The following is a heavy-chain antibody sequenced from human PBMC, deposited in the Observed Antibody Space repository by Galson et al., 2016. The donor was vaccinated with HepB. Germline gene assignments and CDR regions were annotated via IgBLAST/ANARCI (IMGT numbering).Heavy chain of an antibody. J-gene: IGHJ4*02. D-gene: IGHD3-10*01. CDR3: VRDWFGDHT. V-gene: IGHV3-74*01. CDR1: GYPFGGSW. CDR2: IDNDGTRT. Sequence: SLRLSCAGSGYPFGGSWMQWVRQAPGKGPVWVAHIDNDGTRTTYADSVKGRFTISRDNARNTLYLQMNSLSADDTAVYYCVRDWFGDHTWGQGTLVTVSA.